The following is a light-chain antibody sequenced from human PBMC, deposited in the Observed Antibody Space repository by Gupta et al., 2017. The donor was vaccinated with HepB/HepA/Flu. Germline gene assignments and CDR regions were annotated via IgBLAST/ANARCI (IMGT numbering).Light chain of an antibody. V-gene: IGKV3-20*01. CDR3: QPYDSSRT. Sequence: IVLTQSPGTLSLSPGERATLFCRTSQSLSNNYLAWYQQKPGQAPRLLIYGASNRATGIPDRFRGSGSGTDFTLTISRLEPEDFAVYYCQPYDSSRTFGQGTKVEMK. CDR2: GAS. CDR1: QSLSNNY. J-gene: IGKJ1*01.